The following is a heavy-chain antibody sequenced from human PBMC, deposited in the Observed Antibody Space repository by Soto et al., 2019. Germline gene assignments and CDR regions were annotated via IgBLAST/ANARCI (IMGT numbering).Heavy chain of an antibody. V-gene: IGHV4-61*01. CDR1: GGSVSSGSYY. CDR2: IYYSGST. J-gene: IGHJ4*02. CDR3: ARGVVRGYTHPTWGY. Sequence: QVQLQESGPGLVKPSETLSLTCTVSGGSVSSGSYYWSWIRQPPGKGLEWIGYIYYSGSTNYNPALKSRITIAVDTAKNQFSMKLSSVTAADTAVYYCARGVVRGYTHPTWGYWGQGTLVTVSS. D-gene: IGHD5-18*01.